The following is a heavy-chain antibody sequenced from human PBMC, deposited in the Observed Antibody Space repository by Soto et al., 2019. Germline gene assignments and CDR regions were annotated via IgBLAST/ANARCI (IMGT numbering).Heavy chain of an antibody. Sequence: LRLSCTASGFTFGDYAMSWFRQAPGKGLGWVGFIRSKAYGGTTEYAASVKGRFTISRDDSKSIAYLQMNSLKTEDTAVYYCTRDRGGGFYYYGMDVWGQGTTVTVSS. CDR3: TRDRGGGFYYYGMDV. V-gene: IGHV3-49*03. D-gene: IGHD2-15*01. CDR1: GFTFGDYA. CDR2: IRSKAYGGTT. J-gene: IGHJ6*02.